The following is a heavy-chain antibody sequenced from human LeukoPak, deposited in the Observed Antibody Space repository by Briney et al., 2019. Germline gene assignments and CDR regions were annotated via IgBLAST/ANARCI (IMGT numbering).Heavy chain of an antibody. J-gene: IGHJ3*02. V-gene: IGHV1-2*02. CDR3: ARGVGTMVRGVIQNDAFDI. CDR2: INPNSGGT. D-gene: IGHD3-10*01. CDR1: GYTFTGYY. Sequence: VASVKVSCKASGYTFTGYYMHWVRQAPGQGLEWMGWINPNSGGTNYAQKFQGRVTMTRDTSISTAYMELSSLRSEDTAVYYCARGVGTMVRGVIQNDAFDIWGQGTMVTVSS.